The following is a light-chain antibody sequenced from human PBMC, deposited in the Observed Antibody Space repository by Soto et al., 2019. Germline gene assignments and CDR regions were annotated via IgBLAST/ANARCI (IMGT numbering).Light chain of an antibody. Sequence: QSVLTQPPSVSGAPGQRVSISCSGDNSNIGAGYDVHWYKQLPETAPKLLIYDNNIRPSGVPDRFSGSKSGTSASLPITGLQAADEADYYCHSYDRSLSGSVFGGGTKLTVL. V-gene: IGLV1-40*01. CDR2: DNN. J-gene: IGLJ3*02. CDR1: NSNIGAGYD. CDR3: HSYDRSLSGSV.